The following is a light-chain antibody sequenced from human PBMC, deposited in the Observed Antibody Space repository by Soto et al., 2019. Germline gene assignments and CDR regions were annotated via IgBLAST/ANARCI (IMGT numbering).Light chain of an antibody. V-gene: IGKV3-20*01. CDR2: GAS. CDR3: QQYGSSPWT. CDR1: QSVSSSY. J-gene: IGKJ1*01. Sequence: EIVLTQSPGTLSLSPGERATLSCRASQSVSSSYLAWYQQKPGQAPRLLSYGASSRATGIPDRFSGSGSGSDFTLTISRLEPDDFAVYYCQQYGSSPWTFGQGTKVEIK.